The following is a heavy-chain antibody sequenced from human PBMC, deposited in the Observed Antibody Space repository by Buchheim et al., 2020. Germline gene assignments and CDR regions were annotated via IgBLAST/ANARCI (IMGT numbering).Heavy chain of an antibody. J-gene: IGHJ6*03. V-gene: IGHV4-61*01. Sequence: QVQLQESGPGLVKPSETLSLTCTVSGGSVSSGSYYWSWIRQPPGKGLKWIEYIYYSGSTNYNPSLKSRVTISVDTSKNQFSLKLSSVTAADTAVYYCARGQVDTIFGVVSDMDVWGKGTT. D-gene: IGHD3-3*01. CDR2: IYYSGST. CDR1: GGSVSSGSYY. CDR3: ARGQVDTIFGVVSDMDV.